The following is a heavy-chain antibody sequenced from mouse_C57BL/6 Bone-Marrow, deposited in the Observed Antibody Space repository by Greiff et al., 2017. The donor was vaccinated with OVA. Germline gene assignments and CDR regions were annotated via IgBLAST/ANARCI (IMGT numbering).Heavy chain of an antibody. J-gene: IGHJ3*01. D-gene: IGHD2-4*01. V-gene: IGHV1-55*01. CDR1: GYTFTSYW. CDR3: ARGARRLRRRAWFAY. CDR2: LYPGSGST. Sequence: VQLQQPGAELVKPGASVKMSCKPSGYTFTSYWITWVKQRPGQGLEWIGDLYPGSGSTNYNEKFKRKATLTVDTSSSTAYMQCIGLTSEDSAVYDGARGARRLRRRAWFAYWGQGTLVTVSA.